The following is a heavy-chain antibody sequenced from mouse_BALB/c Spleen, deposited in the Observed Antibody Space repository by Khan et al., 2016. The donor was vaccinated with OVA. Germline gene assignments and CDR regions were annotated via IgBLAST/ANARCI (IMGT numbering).Heavy chain of an antibody. CDR1: GYSFTDYI. Sequence: QVQLKESGPELVMPGASVKMSCKASGYSFTDYIITWVKQRTGQGLQWIGEIYPGSGSIYSNEKFKGKATLTADKSSNQAYMQLSSLTSEDSAGDICARRDYGSSDPGFAYWGQGTMVTVSA. D-gene: IGHD1-1*01. V-gene: IGHV1-77*01. CDR2: IYPGSGSI. CDR3: ARRDYGSSDPGFAY. J-gene: IGHJ3*01.